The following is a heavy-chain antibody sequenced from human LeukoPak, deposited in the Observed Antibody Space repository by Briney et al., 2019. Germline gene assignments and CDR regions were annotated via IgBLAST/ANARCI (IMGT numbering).Heavy chain of an antibody. CDR1: GYTFTSYY. Sequence: ASVKVSCKASGYTFTSYYMHWVRQAPGQGLEWMGIINPSGGSTSYAQKFQGRVTMTRDMSTSTVYMELSSLRSEDTAVYYCARPDCDILTGYVFDYWGQGTLVTVSS. CDR2: INPSGGST. J-gene: IGHJ4*02. V-gene: IGHV1-46*01. D-gene: IGHD3-9*01. CDR3: ARPDCDILTGYVFDY.